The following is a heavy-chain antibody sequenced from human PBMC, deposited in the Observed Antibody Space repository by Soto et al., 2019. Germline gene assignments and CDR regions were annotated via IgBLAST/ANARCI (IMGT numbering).Heavy chain of an antibody. CDR2: ISSSSSTI. J-gene: IGHJ5*02. CDR1: GFTFSSYS. Sequence: AGGSLRLSCAASGFTFSSYSMNWVRQAPGKGLEWVSYISSSSSTIYYADSVKGRFTISRDNAKNSLYLQMNSLRDEDTAVYYCARKSSVPRRVSHHNWFDPWGQGTLVTVSS. D-gene: IGHD6-6*01. CDR3: ARKSSVPRRVSHHNWFDP. V-gene: IGHV3-48*02.